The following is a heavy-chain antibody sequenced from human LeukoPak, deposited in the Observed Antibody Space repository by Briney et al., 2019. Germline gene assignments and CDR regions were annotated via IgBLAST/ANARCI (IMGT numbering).Heavy chain of an antibody. D-gene: IGHD6-13*01. CDR2: FDPEDGET. CDR3: ATDVLRGIAAAGTTFDY. Sequence: ASVKVSCKVSGCTLTQLSMHWVRQAPGKGLEWVGGFDPEDGETIYAQKFQGRVTMTEDTSTDTAYMELSSLRSEDTAVYYCATDVLRGIAAAGTTFDYWGQGTLVTVSS. CDR1: GCTLTQLS. J-gene: IGHJ4*01. V-gene: IGHV1-24*01.